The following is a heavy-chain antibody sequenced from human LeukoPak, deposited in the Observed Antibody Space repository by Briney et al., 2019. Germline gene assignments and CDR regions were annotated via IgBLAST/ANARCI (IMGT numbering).Heavy chain of an antibody. CDR2: ISGSGGST. CDR3: AKDSKGGGWYPVDY. CDR1: GFTFSSYA. V-gene: IGHV3-23*01. J-gene: IGHJ4*02. D-gene: IGHD6-19*01. Sequence: PGGSLRLSCAASGFTFSSYAMSWVRQAPGKGLEWVSAISGSGGSTYYADSVKGRFTISRDNSKNTLYLQMNSLRAEDTAVYYCAKDSKGGGWYPVDYWGQGTLVTVSS.